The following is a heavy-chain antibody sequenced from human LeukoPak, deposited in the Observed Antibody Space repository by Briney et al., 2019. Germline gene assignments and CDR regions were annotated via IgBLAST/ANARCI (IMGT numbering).Heavy chain of an antibody. J-gene: IGHJ4*02. Sequence: PGGSLRLSCAASGFTFSSYAMSWVRQAPGKGLEWVSAISGSGGNTYYADSVKGRFTISRDNSKNTLYLQMNSLRAEDTAVYYCAKDGVYDSSGSYYFDYWGQGTLVTVSS. V-gene: IGHV3-23*01. CDR1: GFTFSSYA. CDR3: AKDGVYDSSGSYYFDY. D-gene: IGHD3-22*01. CDR2: ISGSGGNT.